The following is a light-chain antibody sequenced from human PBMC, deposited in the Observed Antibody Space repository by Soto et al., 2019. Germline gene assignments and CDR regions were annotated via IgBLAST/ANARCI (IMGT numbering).Light chain of an antibody. CDR3: QQRSSWHPIT. J-gene: IGKJ4*01. Sequence: EIVLTQSPGTLSLSPGERATLSCRASQSVSNNYLAWYQQKPGQAPRLLIYDASNRPNGIPARFTGSGSGTDFNLTISSLEPEDFAFYYCQQRSSWHPITFGGGTKVDIK. V-gene: IGKV3D-11*02. CDR1: QSVSNNY. CDR2: DAS.